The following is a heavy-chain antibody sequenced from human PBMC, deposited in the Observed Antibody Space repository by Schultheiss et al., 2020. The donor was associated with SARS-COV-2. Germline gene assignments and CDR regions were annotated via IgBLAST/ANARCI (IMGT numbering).Heavy chain of an antibody. V-gene: IGHV4-30-4*01. D-gene: IGHD6-13*01. J-gene: IGHJ5*02. CDR2: IYYSGST. CDR1: GGSINRSDYY. Sequence: SETLSLTCTVSGGSINRSDYYWSWIRQPPGKGLEWIGYIYYSGSTYYNPSLKSRVTISVDTSKNQFSLQLNSVTPEDTAVYYCARGGGPYSSSSGGFDPWGQGTLVTVSS. CDR3: ARGGGPYSSSSGGFDP.